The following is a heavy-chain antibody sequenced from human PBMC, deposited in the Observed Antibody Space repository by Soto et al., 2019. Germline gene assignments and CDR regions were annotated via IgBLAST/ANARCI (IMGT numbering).Heavy chain of an antibody. V-gene: IGHV3-33*01. J-gene: IGHJ6*02. CDR2: IWYDGSNK. CDR1: GFTFSSYG. D-gene: IGHD3-22*01. CDR3: AREITMIVVVIGQDYYYGMDV. Sequence: GGSLRLSCAASGFTFSSYGMHWVRQAPGKGLEWVAVIWYDGSNKYYADSVKGRFTISRDNSKNTLYLQMNSLRAEDTAVYYCAREITMIVVVIGQDYYYGMDVWGQGTTVTVSS.